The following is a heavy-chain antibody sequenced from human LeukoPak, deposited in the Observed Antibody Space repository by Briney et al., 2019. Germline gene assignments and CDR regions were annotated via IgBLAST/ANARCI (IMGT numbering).Heavy chain of an antibody. CDR1: GFTFSSYG. V-gene: IGHV3-33*01. D-gene: IGHD2-2*01. CDR2: IWYDGSNK. CDR3: ARDRAEYCSSTSCPGGALDY. Sequence: GGSLRLSCAASGFTFSSYGMHWVRQAPGKGLEWVAVIWYDGSNKYYADSVKGRFTISRDNSKNTLYLQMNSLRAGDTAVYYCARDRAEYCSSTSCPGGALDYWGQGTLVTVSS. J-gene: IGHJ4*02.